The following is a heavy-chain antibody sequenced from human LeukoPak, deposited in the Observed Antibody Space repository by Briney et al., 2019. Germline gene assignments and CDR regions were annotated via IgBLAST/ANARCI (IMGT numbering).Heavy chain of an antibody. CDR2: IYYSGST. V-gene: IGHV4-59*12. D-gene: IGHD1-14*01. CDR1: GGSISSYY. CDR3: ARAGTSYGTDFDY. Sequence: SETLSLTCTVSGGSISSYYWSWIRQPPGKGLEWIGYIYYSGSTYYNPSLKSRVTISVGTSKNQFSLKLSSVTAADTAVYYCARAGTSYGTDFDYWGQGTLVTVSS. J-gene: IGHJ4*02.